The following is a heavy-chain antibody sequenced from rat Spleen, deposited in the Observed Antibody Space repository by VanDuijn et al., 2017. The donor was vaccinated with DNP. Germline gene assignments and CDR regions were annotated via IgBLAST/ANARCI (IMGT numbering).Heavy chain of an antibody. J-gene: IGHJ4*01. CDR3: AKAHTTGITPYAMEA. V-gene: IGHV5-58*01. CDR1: GLTFNNYW. D-gene: IGHD1-9*01. Sequence: EVQLVESGGDLVQPGRSLKLSCVASGLTFNNYWMAWIRQAPGKGLEWVASINTDGGSTYYPDSVKGRFTISRDNAENTVYLQMNSLRSEDTATYNGAKAHTTGITPYAMEAWGQGASVTVSS. CDR2: INTDGGST.